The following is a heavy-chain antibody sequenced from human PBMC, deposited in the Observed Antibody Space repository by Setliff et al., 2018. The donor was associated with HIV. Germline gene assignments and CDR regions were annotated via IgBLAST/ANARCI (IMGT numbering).Heavy chain of an antibody. V-gene: IGHV3-74*01. D-gene: IGHD2-21*02. CDR3: ARVAHHTVVVTAIRQAPRPNAFDM. CDR1: GFTFDRYW. CDR2: VNSDGSSK. Sequence: GGSLRLSCAASGFTFDRYWMHWVRQAPGKGLVRVSRVNSDGSSKTYADSVKDRFTISRDNAKNSLYLQMNKLRVEDTAVYYCARVAHHTVVVTAIRQAPRPNAFDMWGQGTTVTVSS. J-gene: IGHJ3*02.